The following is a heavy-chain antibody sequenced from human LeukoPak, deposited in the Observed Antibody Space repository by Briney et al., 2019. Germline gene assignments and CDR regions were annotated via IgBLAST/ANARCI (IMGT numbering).Heavy chain of an antibody. CDR1: GGSISSGSYS. V-gene: IGHV4-61*02. CDR3: ARGVDTAMGGPYYFDY. D-gene: IGHD5-18*01. J-gene: IGHJ4*02. Sequence: PSETLSLTCTVSGGSISSGSYSWSWIRQPAGKGLEWIGRMYTSGTTDYNPSLKGRVSISVDTSKNQLSLKLSSVTAADTAVYYCARGVDTAMGGPYYFDYWGQGTLVTVSS. CDR2: MYTSGTT.